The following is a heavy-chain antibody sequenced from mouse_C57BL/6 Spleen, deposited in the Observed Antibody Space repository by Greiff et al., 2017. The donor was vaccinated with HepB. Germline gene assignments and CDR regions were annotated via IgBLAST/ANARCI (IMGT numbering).Heavy chain of an antibody. J-gene: IGHJ3*01. Sequence: QVQLKESGAELARPGASVKLSCKASGYTFTSYGISWVKQRTGQGLEWIGEIYPRSGNTYYNEKFKGKATLTADKSSSTAYMELRSLTSEDSAVYFCARRELRLGGTWFAYWGQGTLVTVSA. D-gene: IGHD3-2*02. CDR1: GYTFTSYG. V-gene: IGHV1-81*01. CDR3: ARRELRLGGTWFAY. CDR2: IYPRSGNT.